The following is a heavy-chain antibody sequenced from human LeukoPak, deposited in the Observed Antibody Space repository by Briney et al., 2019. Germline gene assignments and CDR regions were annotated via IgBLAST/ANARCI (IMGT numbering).Heavy chain of an antibody. J-gene: IGHJ6*03. Sequence: GGSLRLSCTASGFTFGDYAMTWVRQAPGKGLEWVSSITSSSSYIYYADSVKGRFTISRDNAKSSLYLQMNSLRDEDTAVYYCARDPYSGNYGDYYYYYMDVWGKGTTVTISS. CDR2: ITSSSSYI. V-gene: IGHV3-21*01. CDR1: GFTFGDYA. CDR3: ARDPYSGNYGDYYYYYMDV. D-gene: IGHD1-26*01.